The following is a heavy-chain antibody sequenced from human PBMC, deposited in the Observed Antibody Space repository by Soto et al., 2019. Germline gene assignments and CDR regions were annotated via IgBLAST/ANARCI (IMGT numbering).Heavy chain of an antibody. V-gene: IGHV2-5*01. D-gene: IGHD1-7*01. J-gene: IGHJ4*02. CDR1: GFSLSRSATGTSAVG. Sequence: SGPTLVNPTQTLTLTCTFSGFSLSRSATGTSAVGVGWIRQPPGKALEWLAFIYWNDDKRYSPSLKNRLTITKDTSKNQVVLTVTNMDPVDTATYYCEHRLIPGTGDKPFDYSGQGPLVTVYS. CDR3: EHRLIPGTGDKPFDY. CDR2: IYWNDDK.